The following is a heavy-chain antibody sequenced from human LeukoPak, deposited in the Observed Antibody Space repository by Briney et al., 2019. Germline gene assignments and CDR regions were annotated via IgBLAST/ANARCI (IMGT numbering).Heavy chain of an antibody. V-gene: IGHV4-34*01. J-gene: IGHJ4*02. CDR3: VGGREADYYGSGSGNYFDY. CDR1: GGSFSGYY. CDR2: INLRGGT. D-gene: IGHD3-10*01. Sequence: SETLSLTCAVYGGSFSGYYWSWIRQPPGKGLGWIWEINLRGGTNYNPSLTSRVTISVDTSKNKVYLKLSSLTAADTAVYYCVGGREADYYGSGSGNYFDYWGQGTLVTVSS.